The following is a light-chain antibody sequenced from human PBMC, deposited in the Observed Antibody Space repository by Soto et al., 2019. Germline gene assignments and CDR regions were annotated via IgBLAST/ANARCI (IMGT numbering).Light chain of an antibody. V-gene: IGKV1-39*01. CDR1: QSISSY. Sequence: DIQMTQSPSSLSASVGDRVTITCRASQSISSYLNWYQQKPGKAPKLLIYAASSLQSGVPSRYNGSGAGTDFTITIVSLPPEDFATYYCQQSYSTPFTVGPGTKVVI. CDR3: QQSYSTPFT. J-gene: IGKJ3*01. CDR2: AAS.